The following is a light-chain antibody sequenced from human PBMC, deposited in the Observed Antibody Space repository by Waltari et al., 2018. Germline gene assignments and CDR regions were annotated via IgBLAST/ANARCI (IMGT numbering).Light chain of an antibody. J-gene: IGKJ1*01. Sequence: DIVMTQSPDSLAVSLGERATINCKSSQSVLYSSNDNNYLAWYQQKPLQPPKRLIDWASTRQSGVPDRFSSSWSWTEFTLTISSLQAEDVAVYYGQQYYSKRTFGQGTKVEI. CDR2: WAS. CDR1: QSVLYSSNDNNY. CDR3: QQYYSKRT. V-gene: IGKV4-1*01.